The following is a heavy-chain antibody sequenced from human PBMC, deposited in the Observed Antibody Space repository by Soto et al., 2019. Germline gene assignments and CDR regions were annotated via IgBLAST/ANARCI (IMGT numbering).Heavy chain of an antibody. V-gene: IGHV3-23*01. D-gene: IGHD3-3*01. J-gene: IGHJ6*03. CDR1: GFTFSSYA. CDR3: AKGGGYDFWSGYYTGRLYYYYYMDV. Sequence: GGSLRLSCAASGFTFSSYAMSWVRQAPGKGLEWVSAISGSGGSTYYADSVKGRFTISRDNSKNTLYLQMNSLRAEDRAVIYCAKGGGYDFWSGYYTGRLYYYYYMDVWGKGTTVTVSS. CDR2: ISGSGGST.